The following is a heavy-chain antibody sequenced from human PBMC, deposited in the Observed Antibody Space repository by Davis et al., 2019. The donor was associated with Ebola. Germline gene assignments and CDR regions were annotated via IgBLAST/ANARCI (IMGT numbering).Heavy chain of an antibody. J-gene: IGHJ6*02. CDR1: GGSFSGYY. Sequence: MPSETLSLTCVVYGGSFSGYYWSWIRQPPGKGLEWIGEINHSGSTNYNPSLKSRVTISVDTSKNQFSLKLSSVTAADTAVYYCARGDYYYGMDVWGQGTTVTVSS. V-gene: IGHV4-34*01. CDR2: INHSGST. CDR3: ARGDYYYGMDV.